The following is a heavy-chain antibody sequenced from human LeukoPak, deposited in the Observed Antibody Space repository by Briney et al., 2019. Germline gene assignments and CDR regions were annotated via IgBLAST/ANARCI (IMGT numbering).Heavy chain of an antibody. Sequence: RGSLRLSCAASGFTFSSYGMHWVRQAPGKGLEWVAFIRYDGGNKYYADSVKGRFTISRDNSKNTLYLQMNSLRAEDTAVYYCAKGTKAVVATGNWFDPWGQGTLVTVSS. V-gene: IGHV3-30*02. CDR1: GFTFSSYG. CDR2: IRYDGGNK. J-gene: IGHJ5*02. CDR3: AKGTKAVVATGNWFDP. D-gene: IGHD6-19*01.